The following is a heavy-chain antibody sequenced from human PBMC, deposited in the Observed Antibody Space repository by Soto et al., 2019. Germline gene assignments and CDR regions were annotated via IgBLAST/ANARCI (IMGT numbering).Heavy chain of an antibody. V-gene: IGHV3-11*01. D-gene: IGHD5-12*01. CDR2: ISKDIGRAN. CDR3: AKETWANPDS. J-gene: IGHJ4*02. CDR1: GFIFRDWF. Sequence: LVESGGALVKPGGSLRLSCAASGFIFRDWFMSWIRQAPGKGLEWISYISKDIGRANRYAEYAKGRFTISRDNAKNSLFLQMNNLKVEDTAVYYCAKETWANPDSRGQGTLFTVSS.